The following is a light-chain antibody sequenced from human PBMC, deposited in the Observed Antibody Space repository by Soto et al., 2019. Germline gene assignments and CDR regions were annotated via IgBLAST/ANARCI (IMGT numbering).Light chain of an antibody. V-gene: IGKV1D-12*01. Sequence: DIQMTQSPSSVSASVGDRVTITCRASQGISSWLGWYQQKPRKAPKLLIYAASSLQSGVPSRFSGSGSGTDFALTISSLQPEDFATYYCQQANSFPFTFSGGTTVEIK. CDR2: AAS. CDR3: QQANSFPFT. CDR1: QGISSW. J-gene: IGKJ4*01.